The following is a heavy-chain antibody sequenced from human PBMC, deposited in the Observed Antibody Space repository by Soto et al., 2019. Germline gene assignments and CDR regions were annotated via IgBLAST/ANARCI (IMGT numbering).Heavy chain of an antibody. CDR1: GFTFSSYW. CDR3: ARGGSLNWYFDL. Sequence: EVQLVESGGGLVQPGGSLRLSCAASGFTFSSYWMHWVRQAPGKGLVWVSRINSDGSSTSYADSVKGRFTISRDNAKKPLYLQMNSLRAEDTAVYYCARGGSLNWYFDLWGRGTLVTVSS. CDR2: INSDGSST. J-gene: IGHJ2*01. V-gene: IGHV3-74*01. D-gene: IGHD1-26*01.